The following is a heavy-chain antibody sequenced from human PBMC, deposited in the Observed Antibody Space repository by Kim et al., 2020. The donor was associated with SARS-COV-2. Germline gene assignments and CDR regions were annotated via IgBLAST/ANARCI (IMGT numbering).Heavy chain of an antibody. J-gene: IGHJ3*02. CDR3: AREGPLYDSSGYYPHDAFDI. D-gene: IGHD3-22*01. Sequence: SETLSLTCTVSGGSISSYYWSWIRQPPGKGLEWIGYIYYSGSTNYNPSLKSRVTISVDTSKNQFSLKQSSLTAADTAVYYCAREGPLYDSSGYYPHDAFDIWCQGTMVTVAS. CDR2: IYYSGST. CDR1: GGSISSYY. V-gene: IGHV4-59*13.